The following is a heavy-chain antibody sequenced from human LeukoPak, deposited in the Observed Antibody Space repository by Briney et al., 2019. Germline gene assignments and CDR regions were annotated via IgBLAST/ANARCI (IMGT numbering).Heavy chain of an antibody. Sequence: GGTLRLSCAASGFTFSRYGMSWVRQAPGKGLEWVSAISGSGGSTYYADSVKGRFTISRDNSKNTLYLQINSLRAEDTAVYYCARFTVAGTRFFDYWGQGTLVTVSS. D-gene: IGHD6-19*01. CDR2: ISGSGGST. CDR1: GFTFSRYG. CDR3: ARFTVAGTRFFDY. J-gene: IGHJ4*02. V-gene: IGHV3-23*01.